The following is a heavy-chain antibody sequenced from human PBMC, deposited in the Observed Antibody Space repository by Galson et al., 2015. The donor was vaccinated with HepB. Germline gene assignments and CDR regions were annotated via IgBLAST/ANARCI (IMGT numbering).Heavy chain of an antibody. Sequence: SLRLSCAASGFTFSSYGMHWVRQAPGKGLEWVAVISYDGSNKYYADSVKGRFTISRDNSKNTLYLQMNSLRAEDTAVYYCAKDHDGSGRPESWYYYYGMDVWGQGTTVTVSS. D-gene: IGHD3-10*01. J-gene: IGHJ6*02. V-gene: IGHV3-30*18. CDR3: AKDHDGSGRPESWYYYYGMDV. CDR1: GFTFSSYG. CDR2: ISYDGSNK.